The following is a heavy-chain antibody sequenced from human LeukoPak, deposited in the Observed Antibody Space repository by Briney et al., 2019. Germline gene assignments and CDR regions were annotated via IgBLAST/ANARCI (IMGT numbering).Heavy chain of an antibody. V-gene: IGHV1-69*05. J-gene: IGHJ4*02. CDR3: ARGPRPCSGGSCHPRFDY. CDR1: GGTFSSYA. Sequence: ASVKVSCKASGGTFSSYAISWVRQGPGQGLEWMGGIIPIFGTANYAQKFQGRATITTDESTSTAYMELSSLRSEDTAVYYCARGPRPCSGGSCHPRFDYWGQGTLVTVSS. D-gene: IGHD2-15*01. CDR2: IIPIFGTA.